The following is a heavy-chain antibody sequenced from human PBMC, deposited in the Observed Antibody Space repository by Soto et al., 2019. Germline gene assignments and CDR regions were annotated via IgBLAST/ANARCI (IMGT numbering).Heavy chain of an antibody. CDR2: TYYRSKWYN. V-gene: IGHV6-1*01. D-gene: IGHD3-3*01. CDR1: GDSVSSNSAA. J-gene: IGHJ6*02. CDR3: ARGRYDFWSGYHPDYYYGMDV. Sequence: SQTLSLTCAISGDSVSSNSAAWNWIRQSPSRGLEWLGRTYYRSKWYNDYAVSVKSRITSNPDTSKNQFSLQLNSVTPEDTAVYYCARGRYDFWSGYHPDYYYGMDVWGQGTTVTVSS.